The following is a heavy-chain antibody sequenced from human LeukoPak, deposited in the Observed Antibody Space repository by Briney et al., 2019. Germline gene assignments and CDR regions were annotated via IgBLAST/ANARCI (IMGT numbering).Heavy chain of an antibody. V-gene: IGHV4-59*08. CDR2: IYYSGST. D-gene: IGHD6-6*01. CDR1: GGPISSYY. CDR3: ARQIAARPKNWFGP. Sequence: SETLSLTCTVSGGPISSYYWSWIRQPPGKGLEWIGYIYYSGSTNYNPSLKSRVTISVDTSKNQFSLKLSSVTAADTAVYYCARQIAARPKNWFGPWGQGTLVTVSS. J-gene: IGHJ5*02.